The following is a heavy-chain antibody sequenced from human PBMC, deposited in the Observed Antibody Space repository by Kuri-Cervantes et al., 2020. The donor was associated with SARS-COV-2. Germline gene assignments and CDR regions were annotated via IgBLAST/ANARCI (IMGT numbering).Heavy chain of an antibody. D-gene: IGHD5-12*01. Sequence: GSLRLSCTVSGGSISSYYWSWIRQPPGKGLEWIGYIYYSGSTNYNPSLKSRVTISVDTSKNHFSLKLSSVTAADTAVYYCARASYSGYDGWYFDLWGRGTLGTVSS. CDR1: GGSISSYY. J-gene: IGHJ2*01. V-gene: IGHV4-59*12. CDR2: IYYSGST. CDR3: ARASYSGYDGWYFDL.